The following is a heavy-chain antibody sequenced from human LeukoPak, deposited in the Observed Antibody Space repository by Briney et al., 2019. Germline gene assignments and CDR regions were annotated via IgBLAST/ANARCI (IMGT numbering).Heavy chain of an antibody. CDR3: ARHPFDRYCSGGSCYYDSYGMDV. CDR2: IYYSEST. J-gene: IGHJ6*02. V-gene: IGHV4-39*01. Sequence: SETLSLTCTVSNGSISSTSDYWGWIRQPPGKGLEWIGNIYYSESTYYNPSLKSRVTISVDTSKNQFSLKLNSVTAADTAVYYCARHPFDRYCSGGSCYYDSYGMDVWGQGTTVTVSS. CDR1: NGSISSTSDY. D-gene: IGHD2-15*01.